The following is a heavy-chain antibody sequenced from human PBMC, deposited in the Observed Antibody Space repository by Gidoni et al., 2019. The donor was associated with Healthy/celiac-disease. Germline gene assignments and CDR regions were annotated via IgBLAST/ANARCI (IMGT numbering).Heavy chain of an antibody. D-gene: IGHD3-16*02. J-gene: IGHJ4*02. Sequence: EVQLVESGGGLVKPGGSLRPSCAASGFTFSNAWMNWVRQAPGKGLEWVGRIKSKTDGGTTDYAAPVKGRFTISRDDSKNTLYLQMNSLKTEDTAVYYCTSYDYVWGSYQDYWGQGTLVTVSS. CDR3: TSYDYVWGSYQDY. V-gene: IGHV3-15*07. CDR1: GFTFSNAW. CDR2: IKSKTDGGTT.